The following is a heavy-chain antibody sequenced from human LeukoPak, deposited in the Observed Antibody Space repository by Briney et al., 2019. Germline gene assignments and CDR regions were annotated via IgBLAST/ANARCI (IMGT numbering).Heavy chain of an antibody. CDR2: IIPIFGTA. Sequence: SVKVSCKASGGTFSSYAISWVRQAPGQGLEWMGGIIPIFGTANYAQKFQGRVTITADESTSTAYMELSSLRSEDTAVYYCASSGRPVRGVIDWFDPWGQGTLVTVSS. CDR1: GGTFSSYA. V-gene: IGHV1-69*13. J-gene: IGHJ5*02. D-gene: IGHD3-10*01. CDR3: ASSGRPVRGVIDWFDP.